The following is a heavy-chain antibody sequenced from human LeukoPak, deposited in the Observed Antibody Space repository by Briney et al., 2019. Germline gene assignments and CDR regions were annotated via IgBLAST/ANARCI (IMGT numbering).Heavy chain of an antibody. V-gene: IGHV3-43D*04. Sequence: GGSLRLSCAASGFIFDDYAMHWVRQAPGKGLEWVSLISWDGGITYYADSVKGRFTISRDNSKNSLYLQMNSLRAEDTAVYYCARGGLSTYGDYFEVDYWGQGTLVTVSS. CDR1: GFIFDDYA. CDR2: ISWDGGIT. J-gene: IGHJ4*02. CDR3: ARGGLSTYGDYFEVDY. D-gene: IGHD4-17*01.